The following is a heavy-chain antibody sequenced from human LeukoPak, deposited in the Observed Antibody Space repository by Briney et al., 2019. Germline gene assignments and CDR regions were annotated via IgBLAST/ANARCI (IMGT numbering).Heavy chain of an antibody. Sequence: SETLSLTCTVSGGSISSYYWSWIRQPPGKGLEWIGFIYYSGSTNYNPSLKSRVTISVDTSKNQFSLKLSSVTAADTAVYYCASPGIVAAGKDRGFDYWGQGTLVTVSS. CDR1: GGSISSYY. V-gene: IGHV4-59*01. CDR2: IYYSGST. CDR3: ASPGIVAAGKDRGFDY. J-gene: IGHJ4*02. D-gene: IGHD6-13*01.